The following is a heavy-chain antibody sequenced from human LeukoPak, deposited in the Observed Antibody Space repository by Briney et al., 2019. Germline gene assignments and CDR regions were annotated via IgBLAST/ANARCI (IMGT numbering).Heavy chain of an antibody. CDR2: VRPGDSAR. CDR1: GFTFSNYP. Sequence: GGSLRLSCAAFGFTFSNYPMNWVRQAPGKGLEWVSNVRPGDSARSYADSVRGRFTISRGDAKNSLYLQMNSLRDEDTAVYYCATDSHYAFDFWGLGTLVTVSS. V-gene: IGHV3-48*02. CDR3: ATDSHYAFDF. D-gene: IGHD4-17*01. J-gene: IGHJ4*02.